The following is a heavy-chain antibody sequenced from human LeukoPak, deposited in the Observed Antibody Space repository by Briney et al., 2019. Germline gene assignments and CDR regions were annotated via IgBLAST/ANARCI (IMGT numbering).Heavy chain of an antibody. J-gene: IGHJ4*02. CDR2: IKQDGSEK. D-gene: IGHD3-10*01. CDR1: GFTFSSYW. V-gene: IGHV3-7*01. Sequence: PGGSLRLSCAASGFTFSSYWMSWVRQAPGKGLEWVASIKQDGSEKDYVDSVKGRFSISRDNAKNSLFLQMNSLRAEDMALYYCATRFGSGSSDYWGQGTLVTVSS. CDR3: ATRFGSGSSDY.